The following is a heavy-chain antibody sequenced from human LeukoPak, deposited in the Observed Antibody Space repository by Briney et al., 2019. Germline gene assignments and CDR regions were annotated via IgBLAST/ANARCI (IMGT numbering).Heavy chain of an antibody. CDR3: ARDRGCSSTSCYWLVRGVRYYFDY. V-gene: IGHV1-18*01. CDR2: ISAYNGNT. CDR1: GYTFTSYG. J-gene: IGHJ4*02. Sequence: ASVKVSCKASGYTFTSYGISWARQAPGQGLEWMGWISAYNGNTNYAQKLQGRVTMTTDTSTSTAYMELRSLRSDDTAVYYCARDRGCSSTSCYWLVRGVRYYFDYWGQGTLVTVSS. D-gene: IGHD2-2*01.